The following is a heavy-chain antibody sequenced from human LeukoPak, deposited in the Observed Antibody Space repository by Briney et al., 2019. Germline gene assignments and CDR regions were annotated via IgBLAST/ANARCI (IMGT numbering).Heavy chain of an antibody. CDR3: GIGYSYGYPYYYYYMDV. V-gene: IGHV4-59*01. CDR1: GGAISSYY. CDR2: IYYSGST. Sequence: SETLSLTCTVSGGAISSYYWSWIRQPPGKGLEWIGYIYYSGSTNYNPSLKSRVTISVDTSKNQFSLKLSSVTAADTAVYYCGIGYSYGYPYYYYYMDVWGKGTTVTVSS. J-gene: IGHJ6*03. D-gene: IGHD5-18*01.